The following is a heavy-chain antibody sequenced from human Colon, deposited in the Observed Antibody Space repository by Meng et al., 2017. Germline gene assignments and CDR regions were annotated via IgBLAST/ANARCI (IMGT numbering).Heavy chain of an antibody. Sequence: VQLQQWGAGLLKPSETLSLTCTVSGGSINSYYWSWIRQPPGKGLEWIGYIHYDGRTNYNPSLKSRVTISVDTSKNHFSLKLNSVTAADTAVYYCARHSGAKVGAFDYWGQGTLVTVSS. CDR2: IHYDGRT. CDR3: ARHSGAKVGAFDY. J-gene: IGHJ4*02. V-gene: IGHV4-59*08. D-gene: IGHD1-26*01. CDR1: GGSINSYY.